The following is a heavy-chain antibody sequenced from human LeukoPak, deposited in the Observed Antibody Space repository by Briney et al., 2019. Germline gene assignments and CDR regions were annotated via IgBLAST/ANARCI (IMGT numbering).Heavy chain of an antibody. CDR1: GYTFTGYY. V-gene: IGHV1-2*02. CDR3: ARGPLSLMSSSWYADWFDP. D-gene: IGHD6-13*01. Sequence: GASVKVSCKASGYTFTGYYMHWVRQAPGQGLEWMGWINPNSGGTNYAQKFQGRVTMTRDTSISTAYMELSRLRSDDTAVYYCARGPLSLMSSSWYADWFDPWGQGTLVTVSS. J-gene: IGHJ5*02. CDR2: INPNSGGT.